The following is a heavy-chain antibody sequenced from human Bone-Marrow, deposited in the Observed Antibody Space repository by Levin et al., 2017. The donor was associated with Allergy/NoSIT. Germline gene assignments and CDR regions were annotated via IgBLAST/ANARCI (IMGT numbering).Heavy chain of an antibody. CDR3: ARDRLASLYYYSMDV. CDR2: IYTTGST. Sequence: TSETLSLTCSVSGGSISSGRYYFTWVRQSAGKGLEWIGRIYTTGSTNYNPSLESRVTISRDTFKKEVYLTLSSVTAADTAVYYCARDRLASLYYYSMDVWGRATTVIVSS. J-gene: IGHJ6*03. V-gene: IGHV4-61*02. CDR1: GGSISSGRYY.